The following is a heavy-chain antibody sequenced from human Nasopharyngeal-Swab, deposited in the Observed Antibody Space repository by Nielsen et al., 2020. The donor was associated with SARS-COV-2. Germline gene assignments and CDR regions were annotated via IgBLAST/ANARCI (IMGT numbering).Heavy chain of an antibody. J-gene: IGHJ5*02. CDR2: LHYTGST. V-gene: IGHV4-39*07. D-gene: IGHD2-15*01. Sequence: SETLSLTCTVSGGSISSSSYYWGWIRQPPGKGLEWIGSLHYTGSTYYNSSLKSRVTMSVDTSKNQFSLKLSSVIAADTAVYYCARDNAYCSAARCENWFDPWGQGTLVTVSS. CDR1: GGSISSSSYY. CDR3: ARDNAYCSAARCENWFDP.